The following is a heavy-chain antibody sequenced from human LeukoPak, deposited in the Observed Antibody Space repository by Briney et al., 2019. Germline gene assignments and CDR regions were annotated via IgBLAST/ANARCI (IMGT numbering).Heavy chain of an antibody. CDR2: INHSGST. V-gene: IGHV4-34*01. J-gene: IGHJ4*02. Sequence: PSETLSLTCAVYGGSFSGYYWSWIRQPPGKGLEWIGEINHSGSTNYNPSLKSRVTISVDTSKNQFSLKLSSVTAADTAVYYCVAQGHYYDSSGYHGVDYWGQGTLVTVSS. D-gene: IGHD3-22*01. CDR3: VAQGHYYDSSGYHGVDY. CDR1: GGSFSGYY.